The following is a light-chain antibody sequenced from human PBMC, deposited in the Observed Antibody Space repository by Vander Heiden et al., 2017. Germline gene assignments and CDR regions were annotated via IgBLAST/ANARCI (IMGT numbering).Light chain of an antibody. CDR1: SSNIGSNT. J-gene: IGLJ3*02. V-gene: IGLV1-44*01. CDR2: SNN. Sequence: VTISCSGSSSNIGSNTVNWYQQLPGTAPKLLIYSNNQRPSGVPDRFSGSKSGTSASLAISGLQSEDEADYYCAAGDDSLNGWVFGGGTKLTVL. CDR3: AAGDDSLNGWV.